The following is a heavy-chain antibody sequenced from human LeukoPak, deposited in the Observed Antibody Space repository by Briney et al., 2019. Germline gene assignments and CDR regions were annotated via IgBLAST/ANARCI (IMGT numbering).Heavy chain of an antibody. V-gene: IGHV1-69*06. CDR1: GGTFSSYA. J-gene: IGHJ4*02. CDR2: IIPIFGTA. Sequence: GASVKVSCKASGGTFSSYAISWVRQAPGQGLEWMGGIIPIFGTANYAQKFQGRVTITADKSTSTAYMELSSLRSEDTAIYYCARRHISPLWAYFDFWGQGTLVTVSS. D-gene: IGHD2-21*01. CDR3: ARRHISPLWAYFDF.